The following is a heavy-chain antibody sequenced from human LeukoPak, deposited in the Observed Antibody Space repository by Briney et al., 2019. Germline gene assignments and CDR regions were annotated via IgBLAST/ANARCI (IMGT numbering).Heavy chain of an antibody. CDR3: AREGEMEYCYGASFDY. V-gene: IGHV1-69*13. CDR2: IIPIFGTA. D-gene: IGHD5-18*01. J-gene: IGHJ4*02. CDR1: GGTFSSYA. Sequence: SVKVSCKASGGTFSSYAISWVRQAPGQGLEWMGGIIPIFGTANYAQKFQGRVTITADESTSTAYMELSSLRSEDTAVYYCAREGEMEYCYGASFDYWGQGTLVTVSS.